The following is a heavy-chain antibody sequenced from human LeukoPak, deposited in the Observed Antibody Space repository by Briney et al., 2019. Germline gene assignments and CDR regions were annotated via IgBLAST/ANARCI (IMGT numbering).Heavy chain of an antibody. CDR1: GYTFTDYY. CDR3: ARDGLGELSLST. J-gene: IGHJ4*02. CDR2: INPHSGGT. Sequence: ASVKVSCKASGYTFTDYYMHWVRQAPGQGLEWMGWINPHSGGTDHAQKFQGRVTMTRDTSISTAYMELSRLRSDDTAVYYCARDGLGELSLSTWGQGTLVTVSS. V-gene: IGHV1-2*02. D-gene: IGHD3-16*02.